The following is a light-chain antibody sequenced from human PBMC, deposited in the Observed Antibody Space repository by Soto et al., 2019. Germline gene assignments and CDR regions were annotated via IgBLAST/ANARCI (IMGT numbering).Light chain of an antibody. Sequence: EIVLTQSPATLSVSPGEIATLSFMASQTIDYNLAWYQQKPGQAPRLLVYGASSRATGISDRFSGSGSGTDFTLTISRLEPEDFAVYYCQHYVSPPITFGQGTRLEI. J-gene: IGKJ5*01. CDR1: QTIDYN. CDR2: GAS. V-gene: IGKV3-20*01. CDR3: QHYVSPPIT.